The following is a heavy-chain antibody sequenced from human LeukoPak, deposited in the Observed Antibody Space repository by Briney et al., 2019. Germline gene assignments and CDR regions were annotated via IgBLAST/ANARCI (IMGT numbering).Heavy chain of an antibody. CDR2: ISWNSGFI. D-gene: IGHD3-3*01. J-gene: IGHJ4*02. CDR3: AKDLSRWSGAIDY. CDR1: GFTFDDYA. V-gene: IGHV3-9*03. Sequence: PGGSLRLSCAASGFTFDDYAMHWVRQAPGKGLEWVSGISWNSGFIGYADSVKGRFTISRDNAKNSLYLQMNSLRAEDMALYYCAKDLSRWSGAIDYWGQGTLVTVSS.